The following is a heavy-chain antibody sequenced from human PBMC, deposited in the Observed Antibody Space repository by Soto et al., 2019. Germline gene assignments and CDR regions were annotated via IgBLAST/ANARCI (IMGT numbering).Heavy chain of an antibody. CDR2: ILVGGST. CDR1: GFICSSYD. V-gene: IGHV3-23*01. D-gene: IGHD2-8*02. CDR3: AKATETGGGAFEI. Sequence: GGSLRLSCAVSGFICSSYDMSWVRQAPGKGLEWVSTILVGGSTHYEDSVRGRFTISRDTSKNTVYLQMSSLTAGDTAVYYCAKATETGGGAFEICGQGTMLTVSS. J-gene: IGHJ3*02.